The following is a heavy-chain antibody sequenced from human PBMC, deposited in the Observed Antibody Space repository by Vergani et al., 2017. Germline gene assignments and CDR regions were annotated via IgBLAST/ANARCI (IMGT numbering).Heavy chain of an antibody. CDR3: ARHGDDGRFDY. Sequence: QVQLQESGPGLVKPSETLSLTCAVSGYSLSSGYYWGWIRQPPGKGLEWIGSIYHSGSTYYNPSLKSRVTISVDTSKNQFSLKLSSVTAADTAVYYCARHGDDGRFDYWGQGTLVTVSS. CDR1: GYSLSSGYY. D-gene: IGHD7-27*01. J-gene: IGHJ4*02. CDR2: IYHSGST. V-gene: IGHV4-38-2*01.